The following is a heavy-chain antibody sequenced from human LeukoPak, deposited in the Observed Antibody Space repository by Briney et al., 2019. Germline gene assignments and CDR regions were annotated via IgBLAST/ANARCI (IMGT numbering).Heavy chain of an antibody. CDR3: AKDLDIVVVPAVPDY. D-gene: IGHD2-2*03. J-gene: IGHJ4*02. CDR2: ISYDGSNK. CDR1: GFTFSSYG. Sequence: PGGSLRLSCAASGFTFSSYGMHWVRQAPGKGLEWVAVISYDGSNKYYADSVEGRFTISRDNSKNTLYLQMNSLRAEDTAVYYCAKDLDIVVVPAVPDYWGQGTLVTVSS. V-gene: IGHV3-30*18.